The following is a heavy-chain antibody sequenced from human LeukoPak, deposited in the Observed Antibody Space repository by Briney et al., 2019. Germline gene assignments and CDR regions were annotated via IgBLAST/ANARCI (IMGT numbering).Heavy chain of an antibody. CDR2: INHSGST. CDR1: GGSFSGYY. J-gene: IGHJ4*02. D-gene: IGHD1-7*01. Sequence: PSETLSLTCAVYGGSFSGYYWSWIRQPPGKGLEWIGEINHSGSTNYNPSLKSRVTISVDTSKNQFSLKLSSVTAADTAVYYCARGRLTGTTDYWGQGTLVTVSS. V-gene: IGHV4-34*01. CDR3: ARGRLTGTTDY.